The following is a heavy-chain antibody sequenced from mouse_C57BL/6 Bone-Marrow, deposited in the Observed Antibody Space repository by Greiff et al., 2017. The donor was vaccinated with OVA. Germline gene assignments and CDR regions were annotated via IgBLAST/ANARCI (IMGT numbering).Heavy chain of an antibody. D-gene: IGHD1-1*01. V-gene: IGHV1-81*01. CDR3: ARGIYGGFAY. J-gene: IGHJ3*01. Sequence: QVQLKESGAELARPGASVKLSCKASGYTFTSYGISWVKQRTGQGLEWIGEIYPRSGNTYYNEKFKGKATLTADKSSSTAYMELRSLTSEDSAVYFCARGIYGGFAYWGQGTLVTVSA. CDR2: IYPRSGNT. CDR1: GYTFTSYG.